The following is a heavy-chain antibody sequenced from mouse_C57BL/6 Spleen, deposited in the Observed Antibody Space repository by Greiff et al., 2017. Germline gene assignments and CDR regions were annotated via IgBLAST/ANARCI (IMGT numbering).Heavy chain of an antibody. Sequence: QVQLKQSGAELVRPGSSVKLSCKASGYTFTSYWMDWVKQRPGQGLEWIGNIYPSDSETHYNQKFKDKATLTVDKSSSTAYMQLSSLTSEDSAVYYCARCSNYYFDYWGQGTTLTVSS. V-gene: IGHV1-61*01. D-gene: IGHD2-5*01. CDR1: GYTFTSYW. CDR3: ARCSNYYFDY. J-gene: IGHJ2*01. CDR2: IYPSDSET.